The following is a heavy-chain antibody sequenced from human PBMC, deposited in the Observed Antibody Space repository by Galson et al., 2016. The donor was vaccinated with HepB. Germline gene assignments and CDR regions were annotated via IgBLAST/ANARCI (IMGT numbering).Heavy chain of an antibody. CDR2: ISRSGDST. CDR1: GLTFRNYG. J-gene: IGHJ6*04. CDR3: VQGSTAPAV. D-gene: IGHD2-2*01. Sequence: SLRLSCAASGLTFRNYGMTWVRQAPGKGLEVVSSISRSGDSTDYADSVKGRFTISRDNSKNTLSLQMNSLTADDTAIYYCVQGSTAPAVWGKGTTVTVPS. V-gene: IGHV3-23*01.